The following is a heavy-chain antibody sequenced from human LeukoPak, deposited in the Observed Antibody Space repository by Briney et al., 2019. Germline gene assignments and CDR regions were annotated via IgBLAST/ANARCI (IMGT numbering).Heavy chain of an antibody. J-gene: IGHJ6*02. CDR3: ARTYYDFWSGYYSASTTNYGMDV. D-gene: IGHD3-3*01. Sequence: PSETLSLTCAVSGGSISSGGYSWSWIRQPPGKGLEWIGYIYHSGSTYYNPSLKSRVTISVDRSKNQFSLKLSSVTAADTAVYYCARTYYDFWSGYYSASTTNYGMDVWGQGTTVTVSS. V-gene: IGHV4-30-2*01. CDR1: GGSISSGGYS. CDR2: IYHSGST.